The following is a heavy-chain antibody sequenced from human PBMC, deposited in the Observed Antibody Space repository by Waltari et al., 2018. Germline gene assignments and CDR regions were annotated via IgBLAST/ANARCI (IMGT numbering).Heavy chain of an antibody. J-gene: IGHJ4*02. CDR2: IYISEST. D-gene: IGHD3-10*01. Sequence: QVQLQESGPGLVKPSQTLSLTCTVSGGSISTGPYHWSWIRQPAGKGLEWVGHIYISESTNYNPSLESRVAISIDASENQFSLKLTSVTAADTAVYYCARSSSFVGFDSWGQGTLVTVSS. CDR3: ARSSSFVGFDS. CDR1: GGSISTGPYH. V-gene: IGHV4-61*02.